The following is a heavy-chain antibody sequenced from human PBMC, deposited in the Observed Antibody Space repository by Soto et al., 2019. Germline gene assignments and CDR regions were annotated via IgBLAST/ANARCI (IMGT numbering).Heavy chain of an antibody. D-gene: IGHD4-17*01. CDR3: AGYTVTTSGHPEYDY. CDR1: GFTVSSNY. J-gene: IGHJ4*02. V-gene: IGHV3-66*01. CDR2: IYSGGST. Sequence: GGSLRLSCAASGFTVSSNYMSWVRLAPGKGLEWVSLIYSGGSTYYADSVKGRFTIFRDNSKNTLYLQMNSLRAEDTAVYYCAGYTVTTSGHPEYDYWGQGTLVTVSS.